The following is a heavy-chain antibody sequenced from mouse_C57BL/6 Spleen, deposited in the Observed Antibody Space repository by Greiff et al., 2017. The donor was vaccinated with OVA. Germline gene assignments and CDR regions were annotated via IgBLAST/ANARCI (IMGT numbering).Heavy chain of an antibody. Sequence: VQLVESGAELARPGASVKLSCKASGYTFTSYGISWVKQRTGQGLEWIGEIYPRSGNTYYNEKFKGKATLTADKSSSTAYMELRSLTSEDSAVYFCARLNYGSSSYWYFDVWGTGTTVTVSS. V-gene: IGHV1-81*01. CDR2: IYPRSGNT. D-gene: IGHD1-1*01. CDR3: ARLNYGSSSYWYFDV. J-gene: IGHJ1*03. CDR1: GYTFTSYG.